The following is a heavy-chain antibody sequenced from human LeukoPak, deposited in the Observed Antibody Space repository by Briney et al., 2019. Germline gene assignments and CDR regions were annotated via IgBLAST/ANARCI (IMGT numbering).Heavy chain of an antibody. Sequence: GGSLRLSCAASGFTFSSYWMHWVRQAPGKGLVWVSRINSDGSSTSYADSVKGRFTISRDNAKNTLYLQMNSLRAEDTAVYYCARDHELLWFGDYYGIHLRGPGPTVTVSS. CDR1: GFTFSSYW. J-gene: IGHJ6*02. V-gene: IGHV3-74*01. D-gene: IGHD3-10*01. CDR3: ARDHELLWFGDYYGIHL. CDR2: INSDGSST.